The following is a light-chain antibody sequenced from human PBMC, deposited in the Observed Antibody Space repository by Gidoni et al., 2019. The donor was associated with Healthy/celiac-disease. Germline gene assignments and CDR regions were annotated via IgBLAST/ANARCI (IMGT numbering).Light chain of an antibody. CDR3: QQYNNWSLIT. CDR1: QSVSSN. J-gene: IGKJ5*01. CDR2: GAS. V-gene: IGKV3-15*01. Sequence: EIVMTQSPATLSVSPGERATLSCRASQSVSSNLAWYQQKPGQAPRRLIYGASTRATGIPARFSGSGSGTEFTLTISSLQSEDFAVYYCQQYNNWSLITFGQGTRLEIK.